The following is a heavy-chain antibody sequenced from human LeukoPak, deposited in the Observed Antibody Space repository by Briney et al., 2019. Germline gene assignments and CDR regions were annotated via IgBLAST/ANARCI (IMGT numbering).Heavy chain of an antibody. Sequence: SETLSLTCAVYGGSFSGYYWSWLRQPPGKGLEWIGEINHSGSTNYNPSLKSRVTISVDTSKNQFSLKLSSVTAADTAVYYCARGPPITIFGVAPHGVSGWFDPWGQGTLVTVSS. CDR2: INHSGST. CDR3: ARGPPITIFGVAPHGVSGWFDP. V-gene: IGHV4-34*01. D-gene: IGHD3-3*01. CDR1: GGSFSGYY. J-gene: IGHJ5*02.